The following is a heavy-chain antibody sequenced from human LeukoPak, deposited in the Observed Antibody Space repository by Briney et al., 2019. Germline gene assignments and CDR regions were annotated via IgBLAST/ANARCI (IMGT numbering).Heavy chain of an antibody. Sequence: GGSLRLSCAASGFTFDDYAMHWVRQAPGKGLEWVSGISWNSGSIGYADSVKGRFTISRDNAKNSLYLQMNSLRAEDTALYYCAKGRYYDSSGYYDYWGQGTLVTVSS. D-gene: IGHD3-22*01. J-gene: IGHJ4*02. CDR1: GFTFDDYA. CDR2: ISWNSGSI. V-gene: IGHV3-9*01. CDR3: AKGRYYDSSGYYDY.